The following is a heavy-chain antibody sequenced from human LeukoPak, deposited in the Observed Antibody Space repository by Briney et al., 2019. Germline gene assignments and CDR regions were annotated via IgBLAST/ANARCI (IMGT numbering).Heavy chain of an antibody. V-gene: IGHV3-11*01. D-gene: IGHD4-17*01. CDR1: GFSFSDNY. CDR2: ITSSGSTI. Sequence: GGSLRLSCVPSGFSFSDNYMSWFRLSPGKGLEWVSYITSSGSTIEYADSVKGRFTISRDNAESSLYLQMNDVRPEDTAVYYCARDPDYGDPYWGQGTLVTVSS. CDR3: ARDPDYGDPY. J-gene: IGHJ4*02.